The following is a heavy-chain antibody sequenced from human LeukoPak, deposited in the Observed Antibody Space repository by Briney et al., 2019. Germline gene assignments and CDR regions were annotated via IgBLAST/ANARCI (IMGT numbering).Heavy chain of an antibody. CDR3: ARQYIDILTGYHRGELYWYFDL. V-gene: IGHV4-61*02. CDR1: GGSISSGSYY. Sequence: IPSQTLSLTCTVSGGSISSGSYYWSWIRQPAGKGLEWIGRIYTSGSTNYNPSLKSRVTISVDTSKNQFSLKLSSVTAADTAVYYCARQYIDILTGYHRGELYWYFDLWGRGTLVTVSS. CDR2: IYTSGST. J-gene: IGHJ2*01. D-gene: IGHD3-9*01.